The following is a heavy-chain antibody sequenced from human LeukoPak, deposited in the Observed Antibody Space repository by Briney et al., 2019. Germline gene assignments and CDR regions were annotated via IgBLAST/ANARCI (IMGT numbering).Heavy chain of an antibody. V-gene: IGHV1-2*02. Sequence: ASVKVSCKASGYTFTGYYMHWVRQAPGQGLEWMGWINPNSGGTNYAQKFQGRVTMTRDTSISTAYMELSRLRSDDTAVYYCARATMVRGFYYYYGMDVWSQETTVTVSS. D-gene: IGHD3-10*01. J-gene: IGHJ6*02. CDR1: GYTFTGYY. CDR3: ARATMVRGFYYYYGMDV. CDR2: INPNSGGT.